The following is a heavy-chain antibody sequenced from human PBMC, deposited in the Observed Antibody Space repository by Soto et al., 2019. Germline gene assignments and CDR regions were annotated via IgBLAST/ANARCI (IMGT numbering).Heavy chain of an antibody. CDR1: VFTFDDYA. J-gene: IGHJ1*01. V-gene: IGHV3-9*01. CDR2: INWNSGSI. Sequence: GWSLRLSCASSVFTFDDYAMHWVRQVPGKGLEWVSGINWNSGSIGYADSVKGRFAISRDNAKNSLHLQMNSLRAEDTAFYYCVKDESINWYSGHFRHWGQGTLVTVSS. D-gene: IGHD6-13*01. CDR3: VKDESINWYSGHFRH.